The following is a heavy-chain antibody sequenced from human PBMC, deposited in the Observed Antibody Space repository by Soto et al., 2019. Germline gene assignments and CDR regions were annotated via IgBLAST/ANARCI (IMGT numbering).Heavy chain of an antibody. D-gene: IGHD6-13*01. CDR1: GGTFSSYA. V-gene: IGHV1-69*13. Sequence: SVKVSCNASGGTFSSYAISRVRQAPGQGLEWMGGIIPIFGTANYAQKFQGRVTITADESTSTAYMELSSLRSEDTAVYYCARGGYSSSWYQYYFDYWGQGTLVTVSS. CDR3: ARGGYSSSWYQYYFDY. CDR2: IIPIFGTA. J-gene: IGHJ4*02.